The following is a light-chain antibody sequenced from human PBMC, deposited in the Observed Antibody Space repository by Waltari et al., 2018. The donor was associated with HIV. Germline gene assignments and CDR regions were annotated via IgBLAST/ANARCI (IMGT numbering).Light chain of an antibody. Sequence: DIQLTQSPSFLSASVGDRVTITCRASQGISSYLAWYQQKPGKAPKLLIYAASILQSGVPSRFSGSGSGTEFTLTISSLQPEDFATYYCQQLNSYRTFGQGTKVEIK. CDR2: AAS. CDR3: QQLNSYRT. V-gene: IGKV1-9*01. J-gene: IGKJ1*01. CDR1: QGISSY.